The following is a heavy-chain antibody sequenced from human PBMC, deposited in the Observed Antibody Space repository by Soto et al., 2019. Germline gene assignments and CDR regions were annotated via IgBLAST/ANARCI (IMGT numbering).Heavy chain of an antibody. CDR2: VSAYNRNT. Sequence: QVQLVQSGAEVKKPGASVKVSCEAYGYTFRNYGITWVRQAPGQGLEWMGWVSAYNRNTNYAQKFQERVTMTTGTSTSTAYMELRSLRSDDTAIYCCARERQWESLPYWGQGTLVTVSS. J-gene: IGHJ4*02. D-gene: IGHD1-26*01. V-gene: IGHV1-18*01. CDR3: ARERQWESLPY. CDR1: GYTFRNYG.